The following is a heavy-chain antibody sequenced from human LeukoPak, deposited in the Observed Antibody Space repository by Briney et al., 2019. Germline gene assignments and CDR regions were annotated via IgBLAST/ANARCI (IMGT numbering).Heavy chain of an antibody. CDR1: GFTFSTYW. Sequence: GGSLRLSCAASGFTFSTYWMSWVRQAPGKGLEWVANINQDESEKFYVDSVKGRFTISRDNSKNTLYLQMNSLRAEDTAVYYCAKDLAVSLTGYYYYFDYWGQGTLVTVSS. CDR3: AKDLAVSLTGYYYYFDY. V-gene: IGHV3-7*03. D-gene: IGHD3-9*01. J-gene: IGHJ4*02. CDR2: INQDESEK.